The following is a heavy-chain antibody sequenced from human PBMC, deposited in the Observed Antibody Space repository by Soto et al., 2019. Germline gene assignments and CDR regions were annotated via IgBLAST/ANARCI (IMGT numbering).Heavy chain of an antibody. J-gene: IGHJ6*02. D-gene: IGHD1-26*01. V-gene: IGHV4-61*01. CDR3: AREGASEWELLPYYGMDV. CDR2: IYYSGST. Sequence: SETLSLTCTVSGGSVSSGSYYWSWIRQPPGKGLEWIGYIYYSGSTNYNPSLKSRVTISVDTSKNQFSLKLSSVTAADTAVYYCAREGASEWELLPYYGMDVWGQGTTVTVSS. CDR1: GGSVSSGSYY.